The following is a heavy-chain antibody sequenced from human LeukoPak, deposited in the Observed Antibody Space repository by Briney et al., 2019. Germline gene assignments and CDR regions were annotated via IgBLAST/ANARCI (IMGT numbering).Heavy chain of an antibody. V-gene: IGHV3-48*04. CDR1: GFSFNTYS. Sequence: GGSLRLSCEASGFSFNTYSMNWVRQAPGKGLEWVSYISSSSSTIYYADSVKGRFTISRDNAKNSLYLQMNSLRAEDTAVYYCAREPEGELLPYYFDYWGQGTLVTVSS. D-gene: IGHD1-26*01. CDR2: ISSSSSTI. CDR3: AREPEGELLPYYFDY. J-gene: IGHJ4*02.